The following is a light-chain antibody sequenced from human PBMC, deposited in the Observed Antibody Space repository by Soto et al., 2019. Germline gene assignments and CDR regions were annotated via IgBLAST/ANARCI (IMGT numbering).Light chain of an antibody. V-gene: IGKV1-39*01. CDR3: EQSFSAPRT. Sequence: DIQMSQSPSSLSASVGDSVTITCRASEPIIDYLNWYQQQPGEAPKLLIFSASSLHSGVPSRFRGSGSGTHFTLVLSRLQPEDFATYFCEQSFSAPRTFGQGTQLQAK. CDR2: SAS. CDR1: EPIIDY. J-gene: IGKJ2*01.